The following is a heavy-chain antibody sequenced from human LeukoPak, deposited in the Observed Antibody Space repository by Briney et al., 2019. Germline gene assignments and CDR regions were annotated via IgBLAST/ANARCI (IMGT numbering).Heavy chain of an antibody. V-gene: IGHV1-8*01. CDR2: MNPNSGNT. D-gene: IGHD3-10*01. J-gene: IGHJ5*02. CDR3: ARVGRTYYYDSGTSNNWFDP. Sequence: ASVKVSCKASGYTFTSYDINWVRQATGQGLEWMGWMNPNSGNTGYAQKFQGRVTMTRNSSINTAYMELSILRSEDTAVYYCARVGRTYYYDSGTSNNWFDPWGQGTLVTVSS. CDR1: GYTFTSYD.